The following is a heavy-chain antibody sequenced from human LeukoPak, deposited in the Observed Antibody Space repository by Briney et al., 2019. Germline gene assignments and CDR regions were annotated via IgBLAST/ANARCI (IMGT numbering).Heavy chain of an antibody. V-gene: IGHV3-23*01. J-gene: IGHJ5*02. CDR3: AKTQGYYDA. CDR2: ISLRGDST. CDR1: GFTFSSYA. Sequence: GGSLRLSCAASGFTFSSYAMSWVRQVPGKGLEWVSGISLRGDSTYYADSMKGRFTVSRDNSRNTPYLQMNSLRADDTAVYYCAKTQGYYDAWGQGALVTVSS. D-gene: IGHD2-15*01.